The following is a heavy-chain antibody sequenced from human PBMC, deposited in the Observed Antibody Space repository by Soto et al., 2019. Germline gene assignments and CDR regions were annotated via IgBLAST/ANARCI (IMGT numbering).Heavy chain of an antibody. CDR2: IYYTGST. V-gene: IGHV4-39*01. CDR1: GGAIRSSSYY. J-gene: IGHJ4*02. Sequence: SEPLSLNRSISGGAIRSSSYYWGCVRQPPGKGLEWIGSIYYTGSTYYNPSLKSRVTISVDTSKNQFSLKLSSVTAADTAVYYCAIQDIVLMVYVNDYRGQGTLVIGS. D-gene: IGHD2-8*01. CDR3: AIQDIVLMVYVNDY.